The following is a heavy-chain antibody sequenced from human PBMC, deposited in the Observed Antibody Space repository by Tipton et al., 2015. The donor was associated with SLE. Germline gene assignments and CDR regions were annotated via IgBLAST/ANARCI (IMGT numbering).Heavy chain of an antibody. J-gene: IGHJ5*02. CDR2: TYHSGTT. D-gene: IGHD1-14*01. Sequence: TLSLTCTVSGYSISIGYHWGWIRQSPGKGLGWIGSTYHSGTTYYNPSLKSRVTISIDTSKNHFSLRLTSVTAADTAVYFCARHDTGSVRFDLWGQGTLVTVSS. CDR1: GYSISIGYH. V-gene: IGHV4-38-2*02. CDR3: ARHDTGSVRFDL.